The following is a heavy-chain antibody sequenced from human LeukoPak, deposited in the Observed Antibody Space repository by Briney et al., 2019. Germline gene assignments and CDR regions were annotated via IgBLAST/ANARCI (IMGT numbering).Heavy chain of an antibody. CDR3: ARDTLYWFDP. V-gene: IGHV4-61*02. J-gene: IGHJ5*02. Sequence: SETLSLTCTVSGGSISRGSYYWSWIRQPAGKGLEWIGRIYTSGSTNYNPSLKSRVTISVDTSKNQFSLKLSSVTAADTAVYYCARDTLYWFDPWGQGTLVTVSS. CDR2: IYTSGST. CDR1: GGSISRGSYY.